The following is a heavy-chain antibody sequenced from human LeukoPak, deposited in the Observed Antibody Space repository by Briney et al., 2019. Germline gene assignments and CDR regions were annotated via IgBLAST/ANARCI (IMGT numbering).Heavy chain of an antibody. Sequence: SVKVSCKASGGTFSSYAISWVRQAPGQGLEWMGRIIPILGIANYAQKFQGRVTITADKSASTAYMELSSLRSEDTAVYYCATGDFSFARNGLSFDYWGQGTLVTVSS. D-gene: IGHD2-8*01. V-gene: IGHV1-69*04. CDR3: ATGDFSFARNGLSFDY. CDR2: IIPILGIA. CDR1: GGTFSSYA. J-gene: IGHJ4*02.